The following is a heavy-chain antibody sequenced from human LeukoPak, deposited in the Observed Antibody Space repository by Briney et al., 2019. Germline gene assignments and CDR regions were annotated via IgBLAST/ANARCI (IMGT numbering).Heavy chain of an antibody. J-gene: IGHJ4*02. D-gene: IGHD6-19*01. V-gene: IGHV4-34*01. CDR3: ARDQGTQWLAPGSFDY. Sequence: SETLSLTCAVYGGSFCGYYWSWIRQPPGKGLEWIGEINHSGSTNYNPSLKSRVTISVDTSKNQFSLKLSSVTAADTAVYYCARDQGTQWLAPGSFDYWGQGTLVTVSS. CDR2: INHSGST. CDR1: GGSFCGYY.